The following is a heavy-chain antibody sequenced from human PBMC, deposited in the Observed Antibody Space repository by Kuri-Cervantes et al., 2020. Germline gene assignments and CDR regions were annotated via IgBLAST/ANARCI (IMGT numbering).Heavy chain of an antibody. V-gene: IGHV3-30*18. J-gene: IGHJ4*02. CDR3: AKPGTDAGGWVY. CDR1: GFPFSSSG. D-gene: IGHD1/OR15-1a*01. Sequence: GKSLKISCAASGFPFSSSGMHWVHQAPGKGLEWVAVISYDGSNKYYADSVKGRFTISRDNSQNTLYLQMNSLRAEDTAVSYCAKPGTDAGGWVYWGQGTLVTVSS. CDR2: ISYDGSNK.